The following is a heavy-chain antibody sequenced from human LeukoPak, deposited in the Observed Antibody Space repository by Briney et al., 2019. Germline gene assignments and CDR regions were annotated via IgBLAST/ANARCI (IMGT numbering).Heavy chain of an antibody. CDR1: GFTFSSYS. Sequence: GGSLRLSCAASGFTFSSYSMNWVRQAPGKGLEWVSSISSSSSYIYYADSVKGRFTISRDNAKSSLYLQMNSLRAEDTAVYYCARDKWELPYFDYWGQGTLVTVSS. J-gene: IGHJ4*02. V-gene: IGHV3-21*01. CDR2: ISSSSSYI. CDR3: ARDKWELPYFDY. D-gene: IGHD1-26*01.